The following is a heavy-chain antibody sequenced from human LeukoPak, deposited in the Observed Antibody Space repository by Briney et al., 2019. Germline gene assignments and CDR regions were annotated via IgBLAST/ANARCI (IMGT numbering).Heavy chain of an antibody. CDR3: AKEPTISYYYYYMDV. J-gene: IGHJ6*03. V-gene: IGHV3-30*02. D-gene: IGHD5-24*01. Sequence: SGGSLRLSCAASGFTFSSYGMHWVRQAPGKGLEWVAFIRYDGSNKYYADSVKGRFTISRDNSKDTLYVQMNSLRAEDTAIYYCAKEPTISYYYYYMDVWGKGTTVTVSS. CDR2: IRYDGSNK. CDR1: GFTFSSYG.